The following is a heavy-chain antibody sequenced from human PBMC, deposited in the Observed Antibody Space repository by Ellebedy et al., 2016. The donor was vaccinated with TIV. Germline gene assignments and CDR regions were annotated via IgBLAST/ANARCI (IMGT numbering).Heavy chain of an antibody. Sequence: GESLKISCAASGFTFSDYYMSWIRQAPGKGLEWVSYISSSGSTIYYADSVKGRFTISRDNAKNSLYLQMNSLRAEDTAVYYCVGGLYSSGWRYYYGMDVWGQGTTVTVSS. J-gene: IGHJ6*02. CDR1: GFTFSDYY. D-gene: IGHD6-19*01. CDR3: VGGLYSSGWRYYYGMDV. CDR2: ISSSGSTI. V-gene: IGHV3-11*01.